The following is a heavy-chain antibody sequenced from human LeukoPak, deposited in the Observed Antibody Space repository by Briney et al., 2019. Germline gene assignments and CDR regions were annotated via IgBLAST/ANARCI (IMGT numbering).Heavy chain of an antibody. Sequence: ASVKVSCKASGYTFTGYYMHWVRQAPGQGLEWMGWINPNSGGTNYAQKFQGRVTMTRDTSISTAYMELSRLRSDDTAVYYCARELVVPAAPYYMDVWGQGTTVTVSS. CDR3: ARELVVPAAPYYMDV. CDR1: GYTFTGYY. J-gene: IGHJ6*03. CDR2: INPNSGGT. V-gene: IGHV1-2*02. D-gene: IGHD2-2*01.